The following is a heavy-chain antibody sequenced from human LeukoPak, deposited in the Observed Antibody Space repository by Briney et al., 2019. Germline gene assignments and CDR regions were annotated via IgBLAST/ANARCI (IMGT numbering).Heavy chain of an antibody. V-gene: IGHV3-23*01. CDR3: AKDAAVAGMFRAFDY. Sequence: GGSLRLSCAASGFTFSSYVMSWVRQAPGKGLEWVSAITGLSGGGGSTYYADSVKGRFTISRDNSKNTLYLQMNSLRAEDTAVYYCAKDAAVAGMFRAFDYWGQGTLVTVSS. CDR1: GFTFSSYV. J-gene: IGHJ4*02. CDR2: ITGLSGGGGST. D-gene: IGHD6-19*01.